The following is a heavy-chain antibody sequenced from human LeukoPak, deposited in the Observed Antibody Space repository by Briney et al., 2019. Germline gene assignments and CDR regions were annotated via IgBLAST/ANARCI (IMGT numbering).Heavy chain of an antibody. CDR3: ASGYCSGGSCYGLLDY. V-gene: IGHV1-18*01. J-gene: IGHJ4*02. CDR1: GYTFTSYG. D-gene: IGHD2-15*01. Sequence: ASVKVSCKASGYTFTSYGITWVRQAPGQGLEWMGWISANNGNTNYAQNFQGRVTMTTDTSTTTTYMELWSLRSDDTAVYYCASGYCSGGSCYGLLDYWGQGTLVIVSS. CDR2: ISANNGNT.